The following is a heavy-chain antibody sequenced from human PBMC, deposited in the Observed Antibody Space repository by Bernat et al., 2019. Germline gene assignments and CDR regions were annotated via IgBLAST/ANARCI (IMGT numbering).Heavy chain of an antibody. Sequence: QLQLQESHPGLVKPSETLSLTCSVSGGPISSISSFWAWIRQSPGKGLEWIGSISYNGNTDYNPSLKSRVSISVDTSKNQFSLKLTSVTAADSAVFYCAGLRWEELGWIDSWGQGTLVTVSS. CDR2: ISYNGNT. CDR1: GGPISSISSF. J-gene: IGHJ5*01. D-gene: IGHD1-26*01. CDR3: AGLRWEELGWIDS. V-gene: IGHV4-39*01.